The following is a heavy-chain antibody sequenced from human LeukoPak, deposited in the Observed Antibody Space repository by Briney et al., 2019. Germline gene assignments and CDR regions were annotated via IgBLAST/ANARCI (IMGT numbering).Heavy chain of an antibody. Sequence: GGSLRLSCAASGFTFSSYEMNWVRQAPGKGQEWVSYISSSGTTIYYADSVKGRFTISRDNAKNSLYLQMNSLRAEDTAVYYCARIVVPGLGLDPWGQGTLVTVSS. V-gene: IGHV3-48*03. D-gene: IGHD2-15*01. CDR1: GFTFSSYE. J-gene: IGHJ5*02. CDR3: ARIVVPGLGLDP. CDR2: ISSSGTTI.